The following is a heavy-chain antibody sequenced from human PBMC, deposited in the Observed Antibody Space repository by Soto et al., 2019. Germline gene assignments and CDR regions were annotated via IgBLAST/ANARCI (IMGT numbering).Heavy chain of an antibody. CDR2: IWYDGISK. D-gene: IGHD3-10*01. CDR1: GFTFSNYG. V-gene: IGHV3-33*01. Sequence: QVQLVESGGGVVQPGRPLTLSCAASGFTFSNYGMHWVRQAPGKGLEWVAVIWYDGISKYYADSVKGRFTISRDNSKNTLYLQMNSLRAEDTAVYYCARGFGSANYYYNSWGQGTLVTVSS. CDR3: ARGFGSANYYYNS. J-gene: IGHJ4*02.